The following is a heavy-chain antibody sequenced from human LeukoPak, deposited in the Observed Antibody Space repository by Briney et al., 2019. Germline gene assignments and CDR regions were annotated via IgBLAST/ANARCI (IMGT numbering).Heavy chain of an antibody. CDR3: AKDYDYGFDY. CDR1: GFTFDDYA. Sequence: GRSLRLSCAASGFTFDDYAMHWVRQAPEKGLEWVSGISWNIDNIDYADSVRGRFTISRDNAKNSLYLQMNSLRAEDTALYYCAKDYDYGFDYWGQGTLVTVSS. J-gene: IGHJ4*02. V-gene: IGHV3-9*01. D-gene: IGHD4-17*01. CDR2: ISWNIDNI.